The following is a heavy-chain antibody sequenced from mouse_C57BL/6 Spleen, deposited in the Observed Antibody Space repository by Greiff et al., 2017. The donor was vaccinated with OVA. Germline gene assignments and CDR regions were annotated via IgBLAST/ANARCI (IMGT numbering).Heavy chain of an antibody. J-gene: IGHJ1*03. CDR3: ARYERGVRGYFDV. CDR1: GFTFTDYY. Sequence: EVKLVESGGGLVQPGGSLSLSCAASGFTFTDYYMSWVRQPPGKALEWLGFIRNEANGYTTEYSASVKGRFTISSDNSQSILYLQRNALCAEASATYYCARYERGVRGYFDVWGTGTTVTVSS. CDR2: IRNEANGYTT. V-gene: IGHV7-3*01.